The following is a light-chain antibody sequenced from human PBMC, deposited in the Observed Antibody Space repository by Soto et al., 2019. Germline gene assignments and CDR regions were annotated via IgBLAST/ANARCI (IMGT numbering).Light chain of an antibody. Sequence: AIQLTQSPSSLSASVGDRVTITCRAIQGISSALAWYQQKPGKAPKLLIYDASSLESGVPSRFSGSGSGTDFTLTISSLQPEDFATYYCQQFNSYPPLTFGGGTKV. CDR1: QGISSA. J-gene: IGKJ4*01. CDR3: QQFNSYPPLT. V-gene: IGKV1-13*02. CDR2: DAS.